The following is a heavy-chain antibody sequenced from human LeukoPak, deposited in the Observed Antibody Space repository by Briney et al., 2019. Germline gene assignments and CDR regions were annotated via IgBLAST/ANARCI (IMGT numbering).Heavy chain of an antibody. V-gene: IGHV5-51*01. CDR2: IYPGDSDT. D-gene: IGHD3-10*01. CDR1: GYSFTSYW. CDR3: ARHAGSGSYYNAVDY. J-gene: IGHJ4*02. Sequence: GESLKISCKGSGYSFTSYWIGWVRQMPGKGLEWMGVIYPGDSDTRYSPSFQGQVNISADKSISTAYLQWSSLKASDTAMYYCARHAGSGSYYNAVDYWGQGTLVTVSS.